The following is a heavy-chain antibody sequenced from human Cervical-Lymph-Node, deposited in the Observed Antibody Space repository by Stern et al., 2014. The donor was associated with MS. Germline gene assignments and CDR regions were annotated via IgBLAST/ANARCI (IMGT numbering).Heavy chain of an antibody. Sequence: QVQLVESGAAVRKPGASVKVSCKASGYSFTYYNIHWARQAPGQRLERMGWVNVGNGNTKYSQKFQGRVTITRDTSATTAYMELSSLRSEDTAVYYCARPVGDCTNGVCCSEFDYWGQGTLVTVSS. J-gene: IGHJ4*02. V-gene: IGHV1-3*01. D-gene: IGHD2-8*01. CDR1: GYSFTYYN. CDR2: VNVGNGNT. CDR3: ARPVGDCTNGVCCSEFDY.